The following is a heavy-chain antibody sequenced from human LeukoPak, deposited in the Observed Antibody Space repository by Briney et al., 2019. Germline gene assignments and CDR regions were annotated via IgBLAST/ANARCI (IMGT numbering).Heavy chain of an antibody. CDR2: INAGNGNT. CDR3: ARGGLYSSSPSGDWFDP. CDR1: GYTFTSYA. V-gene: IGHV1-3*01. Sequence: GASVKVSCKASGYTFTSYAMHWVRQAPGQRLEWMGWINAGNGNTKYSQKFQGRVTITRDTSASTAYMELSSLRSEDTAVYYCARGGLYSSSPSGDWFDPWGQGTLVTVSS. J-gene: IGHJ5*02. D-gene: IGHD6-13*01.